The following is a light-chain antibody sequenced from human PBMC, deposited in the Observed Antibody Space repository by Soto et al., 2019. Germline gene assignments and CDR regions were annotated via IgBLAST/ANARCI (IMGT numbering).Light chain of an antibody. CDR2: AAS. Sequence: DIQMTQSPSSLSASVGDRVTITCRASQSISNSLNWYQQKPGRAPKLLIYAASSLQSGVPSRFSGSGSGTDFILTISSLQPEDVATYYCQQSYSTPRDFGQGTRLEI. J-gene: IGKJ5*01. CDR1: QSISNS. V-gene: IGKV1-39*01. CDR3: QQSYSTPRD.